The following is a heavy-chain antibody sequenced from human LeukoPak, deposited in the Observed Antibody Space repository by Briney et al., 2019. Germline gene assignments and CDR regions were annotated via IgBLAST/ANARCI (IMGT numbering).Heavy chain of an antibody. CDR1: GYTFTGYY. CDR3: ARDHSSDDAFDI. V-gene: IGHV1-2*02. D-gene: IGHD6-6*01. Sequence: ASVKVSCKASGYTFTGYYMHWVRQAPGQGLEWMGWINPNSGGTNYAQKFQGRVTMTRDTSISTAYMELSRLRSDDTAMYYCARDHSSDDAFDIWGQGTMVTVSS. CDR2: INPNSGGT. J-gene: IGHJ3*02.